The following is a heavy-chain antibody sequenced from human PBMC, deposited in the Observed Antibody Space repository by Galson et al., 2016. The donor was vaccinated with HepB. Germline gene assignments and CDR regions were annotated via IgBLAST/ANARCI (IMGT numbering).Heavy chain of an antibody. J-gene: IGHJ6*04. Sequence: SLRLSCAASGFTFSIHDMHWVRQAPGKGLEWVSAIETAGDTYYADSVKSRFTIPRENAKNSLYLQMNGLRAGETDEYYCARGKSLLTMPWNYGLDVWGKGTTVSVSS. D-gene: IGHD4/OR15-4a*01. V-gene: IGHV3-13*01. CDR2: IETAGDT. CDR1: GFTFSIHD. CDR3: ARGKSLLTMPWNYGLDV.